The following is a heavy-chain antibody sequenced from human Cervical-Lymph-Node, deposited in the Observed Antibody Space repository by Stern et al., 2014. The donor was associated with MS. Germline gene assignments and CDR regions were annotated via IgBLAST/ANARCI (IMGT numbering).Heavy chain of an antibody. Sequence: MQLVESGGGVVQPGRSLRLSCAAPGITFSTYGMHWVRQAPGKGLEWVAVISYDGSNKNYADSVKGRFTISRDSSKNTLYLQMSSLRTEDTAVYYCAKDLKSIWNQLYNFGMDVWGQGTTVTVSS. CDR1: GITFSTYG. CDR3: AKDLKSIWNQLYNFGMDV. D-gene: IGHD1-1*01. V-gene: IGHV3-30*18. J-gene: IGHJ6*02. CDR2: ISYDGSNK.